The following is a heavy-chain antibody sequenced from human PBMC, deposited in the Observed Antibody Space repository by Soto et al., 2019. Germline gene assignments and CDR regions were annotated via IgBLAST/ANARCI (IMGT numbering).Heavy chain of an antibody. D-gene: IGHD4-17*01. CDR1: GGSISSGDYY. CDR3: ASQRSLGYGDFGFDY. CDR2: IYYSGST. V-gene: IGHV4-30-4*01. J-gene: IGHJ4*02. Sequence: QVQLQESGPGLVKPSQTLSLTCTVSGGSISSGDYYWSWIRQPPGKGLEWIGYIYYSGSTYYNPSLKSRVTISVDTSKNQFSLKLSSVTAADTAVYYCASQRSLGYGDFGFDYWGQGTLVTVSS.